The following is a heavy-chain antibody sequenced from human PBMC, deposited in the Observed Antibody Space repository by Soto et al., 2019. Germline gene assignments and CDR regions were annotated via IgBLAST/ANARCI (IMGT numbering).Heavy chain of an antibody. V-gene: IGHV1-46*01. D-gene: IGHD3-22*01. Sequence: ASVKVSCKASGYTFTSYYMHWVRQAPGQGLEWMGIINPSGGSTSYAQKFQGRVTMTRDTSTSTVYMELSSLRSEDTAVYYCARTYYYDSSGPKRRQAQIGAFDIWGQGTMVTVSS. CDR3: ARTYYYDSSGPKRRQAQIGAFDI. CDR1: GYTFTSYY. CDR2: INPSGGST. J-gene: IGHJ3*02.